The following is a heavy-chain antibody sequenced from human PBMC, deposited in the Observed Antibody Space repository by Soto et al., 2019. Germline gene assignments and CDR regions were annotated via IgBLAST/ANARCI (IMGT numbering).Heavy chain of an antibody. CDR1: GFTFSGSA. CDR3: TSLNPVNRAFGI. J-gene: IGHJ3*02. V-gene: IGHV3-73*02. Sequence: EVQLVESGGGLVQPGGSLKLSCAASGFTFSGSAMHWVRQASGKGLEWVGRIRSKANNYATAYAASVKGGFTISRDDSKNTAYLQLNSLKTEDTAVYYCTSLNPVNRAFGIWGQGTMVTVSS. D-gene: IGHD4-4*01. CDR2: IRSKANNYAT.